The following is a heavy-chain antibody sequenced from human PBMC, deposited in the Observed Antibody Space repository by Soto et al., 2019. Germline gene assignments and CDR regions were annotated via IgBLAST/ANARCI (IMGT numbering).Heavy chain of an antibody. D-gene: IGHD3-9*01. CDR3: ARMYYEILTGYYKGWFEP. Sequence: PSETLSLTCSFTVGSISSSTYYCGWIRQPPWKGLEWLGSTHYSGSTYYNPSLKSRVTISVDTSKNQFSLKLSSVVAADTAIYYCARMYYEILTGYYKGWFEPWGQGTLVNVSS. J-gene: IGHJ5*02. CDR1: VGSISSSTYY. V-gene: IGHV4-39*01. CDR2: THYSGST.